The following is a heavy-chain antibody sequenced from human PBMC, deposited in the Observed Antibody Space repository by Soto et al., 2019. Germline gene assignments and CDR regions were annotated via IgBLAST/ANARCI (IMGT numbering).Heavy chain of an antibody. CDR1: GGFLSESY. CDR3: VRIRYQLPSSVLWLDP. CDR2: INHVGGT. J-gene: IGHJ5*02. V-gene: IGHV4-34*01. Sequence: PSETLSLTCAVYGGFLSESYWTWIRQPPGKGLEWIGEINHVGGTNYNPSLKSRVTMSVDTSQNQFSLRLISATAADTAMYFCVRIRYQLPSSVLWLDPWGQGTPVTVSS. D-gene: IGHD3-16*01.